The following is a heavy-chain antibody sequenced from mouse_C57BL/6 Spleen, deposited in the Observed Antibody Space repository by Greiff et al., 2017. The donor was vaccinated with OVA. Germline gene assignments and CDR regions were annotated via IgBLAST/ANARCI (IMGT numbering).Heavy chain of an antibody. V-gene: IGHV5-17*01. CDR1: GFTFSDYG. CDR2: ISSGSSTI. D-gene: IGHD1-1*01. Sequence: EVMLVESGGGLVKPGGSLKLSCAASGFTFSDYGMHWVRQAPEKGLEWVAYISSGSSTIYYADTVKGRFTISRDNAKNTLFLQMTSLRSEDTAMYYCARNYYGSSYEAWFAYWGQGTLVTVSA. J-gene: IGHJ3*01. CDR3: ARNYYGSSYEAWFAY.